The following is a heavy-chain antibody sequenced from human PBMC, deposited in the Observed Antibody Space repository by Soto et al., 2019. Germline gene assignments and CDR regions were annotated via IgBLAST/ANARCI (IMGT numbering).Heavy chain of an antibody. Sequence: PGESLKISCQGSGYSFTSYWIGWVRQMPGKGLEWMGIIYPGDSDTRYSPSFQGHVTISADKSISTAYLQWSSLKASDTAMYYCALAVRYSGYANFDYWGQGTLVTVSS. V-gene: IGHV5-51*01. CDR2: IYPGDSDT. J-gene: IGHJ4*02. D-gene: IGHD5-12*01. CDR1: GYSFTSYW. CDR3: ALAVRYSGYANFDY.